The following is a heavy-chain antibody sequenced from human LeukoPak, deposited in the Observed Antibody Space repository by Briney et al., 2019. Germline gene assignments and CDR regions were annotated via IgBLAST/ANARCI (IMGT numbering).Heavy chain of an antibody. J-gene: IGHJ4*02. D-gene: IGHD3-22*01. Sequence: PGGSLRLSCAASGFTFGSYSMNWVRQAPGKGLEWVSSISSSSSYIYYADSVKGRFTISRDNAKNSLYLQMNSLRAEDTAVYYCARGNDSSGFYYFDYWGQGTLVTVSS. CDR3: ARGNDSSGFYYFDY. CDR1: GFTFGSYS. V-gene: IGHV3-21*01. CDR2: ISSSSSYI.